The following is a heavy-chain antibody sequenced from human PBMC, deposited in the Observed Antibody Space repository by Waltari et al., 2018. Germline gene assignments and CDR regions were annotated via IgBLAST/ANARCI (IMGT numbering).Heavy chain of an antibody. Sequence: GCIRQPPGKGLEWTGTISYSGATYTNPSLKSRVTISVDTFKIQFSLKLSSVTAADTAVYYCATYVGASIGTAAFDVWGQGTMVTVSS. J-gene: IGHJ3*01. CDR3: ATYVGASIGTAAFDV. V-gene: IGHV4-39*01. CDR2: ISYSGAT. D-gene: IGHD3-16*01.